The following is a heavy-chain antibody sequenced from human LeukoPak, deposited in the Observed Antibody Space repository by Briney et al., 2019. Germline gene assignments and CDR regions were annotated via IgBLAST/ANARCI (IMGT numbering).Heavy chain of an antibody. CDR2: IYHSGST. CDR3: ARDPSGNGGGGEYYFDY. J-gene: IGHJ4*02. V-gene: IGHV4-4*02. CDR1: GGSISSNYR. D-gene: IGHD1-26*01. Sequence: SETLSLTCAVSGGSISSNYRWTWVRQPPGKGLEWIGEIYHSGSTNYNPSLKSRVTLSVDKSKNQFSLKLGSVTAADTALYYCARDPSGNGGGGEYYFDYWGQGTLVTVSS.